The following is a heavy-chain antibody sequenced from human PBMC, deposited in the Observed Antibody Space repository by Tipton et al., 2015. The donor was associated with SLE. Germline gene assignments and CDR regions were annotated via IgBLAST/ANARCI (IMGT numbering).Heavy chain of an antibody. V-gene: IGHV3-30*02. Sequence: SLRLYCVASGITFSRSGMHGVRQAPGKGLEWAAVIRSDGSDKYYADSVKGRFTLSRDNSKNTIYLQMDSLRDEDTAVYYCGRDKGATSIDYWGQGTLVTVSS. D-gene: IGHD3-16*01. CDR3: GRDKGATSIDY. CDR2: IRSDGSDK. J-gene: IGHJ4*02. CDR1: GITFSRSG.